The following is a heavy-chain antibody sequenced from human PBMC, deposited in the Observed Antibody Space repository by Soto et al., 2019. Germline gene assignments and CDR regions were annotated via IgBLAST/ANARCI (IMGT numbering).Heavy chain of an antibody. CDR2: ISGSGGST. V-gene: IGHV3-23*01. CDR3: AKDALIVVVTVLGY. CDR1: GFTFRSYA. J-gene: IGHJ4*02. D-gene: IGHD3-22*01. Sequence: GGSLRLSCAASGFTFRSYAMSWVRKAPGKGLEWVSAISGSGGSTYYADSVKGRFTISRDNSKNTLYLQMNSLRAEDTAVYYCAKDALIVVVTVLGYWGQGTLVTVSS.